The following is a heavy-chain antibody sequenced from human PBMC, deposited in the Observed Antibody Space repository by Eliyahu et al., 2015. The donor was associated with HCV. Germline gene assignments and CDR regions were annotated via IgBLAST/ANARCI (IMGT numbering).Heavy chain of an antibody. CDR2: IYYSGST. V-gene: IGHV4-39*01. J-gene: IGHJ2*01. CDR3: ARSAYYDILTGYYPYWYFDL. D-gene: IGHD3-9*01. Sequence: QLQLQESGPGLVKPSETLSLTCTVSGGSISSGSYYWGWIRQPPGKGLEWIGTIYYSGSTYYNPSLKSRVTISVDTSKNQFSLKLSSVTAADTAVYYCARSAYYDILTGYYPYWYFDLWGRGTLVTVLL. CDR1: GGSISSGSYY.